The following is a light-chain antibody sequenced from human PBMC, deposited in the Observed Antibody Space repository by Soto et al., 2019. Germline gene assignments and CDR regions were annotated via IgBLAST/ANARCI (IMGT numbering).Light chain of an antibody. CDR2: GAS. CDR1: QTVLSN. V-gene: IGKV3D-15*01. CDR3: QQYNNWPFS. J-gene: IGKJ5*01. Sequence: IVMTQSPVTLSMSPGERATLSCMASQTVLSNLAWYQQKPGQAPRLLIYGASNRATGIPARFSGSGSGTEFTLTISGLQSEDFALYFCQQYNNWPFSFGPGTRLEIK.